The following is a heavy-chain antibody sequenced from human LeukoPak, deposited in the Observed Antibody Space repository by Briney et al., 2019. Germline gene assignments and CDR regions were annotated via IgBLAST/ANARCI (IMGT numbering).Heavy chain of an antibody. J-gene: IGHJ5*02. D-gene: IGHD6-19*01. CDR1: GGSISSYY. CDR3: AREVAVASRGVDWFDP. Sequence: SETLSLTCTVSGGSISSYYWSWIRQPPGKGLEWIGYIYYSGSTYYNPSLKSRVTISVDTSKNQFSLKLSSVTAADTAVYYCAREVAVASRGVDWFDPWGQGTLVTVSS. CDR2: IYYSGST. V-gene: IGHV4-59*12.